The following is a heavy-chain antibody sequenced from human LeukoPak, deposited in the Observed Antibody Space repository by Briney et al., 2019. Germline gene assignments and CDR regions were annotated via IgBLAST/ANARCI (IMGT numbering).Heavy chain of an antibody. CDR3: ARGLMGGYPLFDY. J-gene: IGHJ4*02. D-gene: IGHD2-8*01. V-gene: IGHV3-20*04. CDR1: GGSISSYY. CDR2: INWNGGDV. Sequence: ETLSLTCTVSGGSISSYYWSWVRHAPGKGLEWVSFINWNGGDVGFADSVKGRFTISRDNAENSLYLQMNSLRAEDTALYYCARGLMGGYPLFDYWGQGTLVTVSS.